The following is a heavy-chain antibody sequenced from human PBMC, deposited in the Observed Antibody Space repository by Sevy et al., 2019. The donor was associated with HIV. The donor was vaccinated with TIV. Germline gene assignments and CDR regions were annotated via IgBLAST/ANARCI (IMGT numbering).Heavy chain of an antibody. CDR3: ASSRGGSSSGPLDT. CDR2: IWYDGSNK. J-gene: IGHJ5*02. D-gene: IGHD6-13*01. V-gene: IGHV3-33*01. CDR1: GFIFSSYG. Sequence: GGSLRLSCAASGFIFSSYGMNWVRQAPGKGLEWVAVIWYDGSNKYYADSVKGRFTISRDNSKNKLYLQMNSLRVEDIGVYYCASSRGGSSSGPLDTWGQGTLVTVSS.